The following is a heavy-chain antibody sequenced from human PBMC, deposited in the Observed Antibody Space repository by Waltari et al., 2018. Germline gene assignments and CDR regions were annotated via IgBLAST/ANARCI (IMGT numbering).Heavy chain of an antibody. CDR3: ARKLRNLDY. J-gene: IGHJ4*02. CDR1: GFTFGHHT. CDR2: ITSTGIYI. Sequence: VQLVESGGGLVQPGGSLRLSCAASGFTFGHHTMIWVRQAPGKGLEWVSHITSTGIYIYYADCEKGLVTISRDNDKSSLFLQMNSLGVEDSALYYCARKLRNLDYWGQVTLVTVSS. V-gene: IGHV3-21*05. D-gene: IGHD3-3*01.